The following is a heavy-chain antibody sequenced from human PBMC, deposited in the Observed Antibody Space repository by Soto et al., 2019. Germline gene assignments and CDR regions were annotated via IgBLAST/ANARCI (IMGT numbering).Heavy chain of an antibody. CDR1: GFTFTSYA. J-gene: IGHJ2*01. Sequence: EMQLLESGGGLVQPGGSLRLSCAASGFTFTSYAMSWVRQAPGKGLEWVSAITSGGGSTAYYADSVKGRFTISRDNSNNTVFLQMNSLRAEDTAVYYCAKVRVILGARGYFDLWGRGTLVTVSS. V-gene: IGHV3-23*01. CDR3: AKVRVILGARGYFDL. D-gene: IGHD2-21*01. CDR2: TSGGGSTA.